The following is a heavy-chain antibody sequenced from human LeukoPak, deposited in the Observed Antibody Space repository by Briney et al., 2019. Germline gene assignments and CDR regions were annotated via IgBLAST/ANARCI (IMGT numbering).Heavy chain of an antibody. V-gene: IGHV3-30-3*01. J-gene: IGHJ4*02. CDR1: GFTFSNYA. CDR3: ARGGDYGSGSFRWRHFDY. CDR2: ISYDGNNK. Sequence: PGRSLRLSCAASGFTFSNYALHWVRQAPGKGLEWVTVISYDGNNKYYADSVTGRFTTSRDNSKNTLYLQMNSLRTEDTAVYYCARGGDYGSGSFRWRHFDYWGQGTLVTVSS. D-gene: IGHD3-10*01.